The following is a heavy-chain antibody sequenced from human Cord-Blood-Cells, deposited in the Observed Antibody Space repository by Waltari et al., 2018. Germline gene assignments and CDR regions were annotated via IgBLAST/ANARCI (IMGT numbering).Heavy chain of an antibody. CDR1: GGSISSSSYY. CDR2: IYYSGST. Sequence: QLQLQESGPGLVKPSETLSLTCTVSGGSISSSSYYWGWIRQPPGKGLEWIGSIYYSGSTYYNPSLKSRVTISVDTSKNQFSLKLSSVTAADTAVYYCARPNYDSSGYYHAFDIWGQGTMVTVSS. J-gene: IGHJ3*02. CDR3: ARPNYDSSGYYHAFDI. V-gene: IGHV4-39*01. D-gene: IGHD3-22*01.